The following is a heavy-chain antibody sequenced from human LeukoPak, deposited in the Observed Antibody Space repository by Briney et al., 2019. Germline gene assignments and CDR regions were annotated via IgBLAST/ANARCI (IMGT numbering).Heavy chain of an antibody. D-gene: IGHD3-22*01. Sequence: GGSLRLSCAASGFTFPSYSMNWVRQAPGKGLEWVSSISSSRSYIYYADSAKGRFTISRDNAKNSLYLQMNSLRAEDTSVYYCARDRAPYYYDSSVYDYWGQGTLVTVSS. J-gene: IGHJ4*02. V-gene: IGHV3-21*01. CDR2: ISSSRSYI. CDR1: GFTFPSYS. CDR3: ARDRAPYYYDSSVYDY.